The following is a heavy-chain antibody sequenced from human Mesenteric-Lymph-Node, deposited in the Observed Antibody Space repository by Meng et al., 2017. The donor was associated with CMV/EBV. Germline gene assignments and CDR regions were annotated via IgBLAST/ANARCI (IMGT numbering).Heavy chain of an antibody. CDR2: IIPILDIA. CDR1: GGTFSSYA. D-gene: IGHD3-10*01. J-gene: IGHJ4*02. V-gene: IGHV1-69*10. Sequence: SVKVSCKASGGTFSSYAISWVRQAPGQGLEWMGGIIPILDIANYAQKFQGRVTITADKSTSTAYMELSSLGSEDTAVYYCARDAGTLPNYFDYWGQGTLVTVSS. CDR3: ARDAGTLPNYFDY.